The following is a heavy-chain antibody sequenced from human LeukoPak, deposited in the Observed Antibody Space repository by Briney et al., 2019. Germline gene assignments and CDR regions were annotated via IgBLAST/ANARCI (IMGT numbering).Heavy chain of an antibody. CDR1: GGSISSYY. CDR3: ARGYYCSGGSCRYYDAFDI. V-gene: IGHV4-59*12. CDR2: IYYSGST. D-gene: IGHD2-15*01. J-gene: IGHJ3*02. Sequence: SETLSLTCTVSGGSISSYYWSWIRQPPGKGLEWIGYIYYSGSTNYNPSLKSRVTISVDTSKNQFSLKLSSVTAADTAVYYCARGYYCSGGSCRYYDAFDIWGQGTMVTVSS.